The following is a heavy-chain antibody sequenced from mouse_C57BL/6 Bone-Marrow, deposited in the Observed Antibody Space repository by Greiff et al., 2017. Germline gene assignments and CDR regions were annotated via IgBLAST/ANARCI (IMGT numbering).Heavy chain of an antibody. J-gene: IGHJ4*01. D-gene: IGHD1-1*01. CDR2: INPNNGGT. V-gene: IGHV1-26*01. CDR3: ARCYYGGSYGAMDY. CDR1: GYTFTDYY. Sequence: VQLQQSGPELVKPGASVKISCKASGYTFTDYYMNWVKQSHGKSLEWIGDINPNNGGTSYNQKFKGKATLTVDKSSSTAYMELRSLTSEDSAVXYCARCYYGGSYGAMDYWGQGTSVTVSS.